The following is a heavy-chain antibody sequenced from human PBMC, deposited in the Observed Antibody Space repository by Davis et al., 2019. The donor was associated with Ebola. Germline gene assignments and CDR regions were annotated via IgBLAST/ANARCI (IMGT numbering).Heavy chain of an antibody. V-gene: IGHV3-15*07. J-gene: IGHJ6*02. D-gene: IGHD3-3*01. CDR2: IKSKTDGGTT. CDR1: GFTFSNAW. Sequence: ESLMISCAAPGFTFSNAWMNWVRQAPGKGPEWVGRIKSKTDGGTTDYAAPVKGRFTIPRDDSKNTLYLQMNSLKTEDTAVYYCTTTYYDFWSGYYYYYYGMDVWGQGTTVTVSS. CDR3: TTTYYDFWSGYYYYYYGMDV.